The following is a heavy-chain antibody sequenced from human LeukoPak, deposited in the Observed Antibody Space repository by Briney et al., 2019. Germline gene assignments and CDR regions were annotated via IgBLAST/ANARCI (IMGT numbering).Heavy chain of an antibody. J-gene: IGHJ4*02. Sequence: GGSLTLSCAASGFAFSSYAMHWVRQGPGKGLEWVALVSYDGGGKYYADSVKGRITISRDNSKNTLHLQMNSLRTEDTAVYYCARVKGGIAAAGNYFDYWGQGTLVTVSS. CDR1: GFAFSSYA. D-gene: IGHD6-13*01. CDR2: VSYDGGGK. V-gene: IGHV3-30-3*01. CDR3: ARVKGGIAAAGNYFDY.